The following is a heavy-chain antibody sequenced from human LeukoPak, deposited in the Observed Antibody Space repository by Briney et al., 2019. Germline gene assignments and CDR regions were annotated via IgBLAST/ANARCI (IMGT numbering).Heavy chain of an antibody. D-gene: IGHD2-15*01. CDR2: IYHSGST. CDR1: GGSISSSNW. Sequence: SETLSLTCAVSGGSISSSNWWSWVRQPPGKGLEWIGEIYHSGSTNYNPSLKGRVTISVDKSKNQFSLKLSSVTAADTAVYYCARVVAATPWYNWFDPWGQGTLVTVSS. J-gene: IGHJ5*02. CDR3: ARVVAATPWYNWFDP. V-gene: IGHV4-4*02.